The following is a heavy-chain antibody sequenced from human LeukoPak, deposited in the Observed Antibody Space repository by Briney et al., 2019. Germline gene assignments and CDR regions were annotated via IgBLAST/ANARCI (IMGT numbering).Heavy chain of an antibody. V-gene: IGHV3-15*01. CDR3: ARGSNYYDSSGYGRDWFDP. Sequence: GGSLRLSCAASGFTFSNAWMSWVRQAPGKGLEWVGRIKSKTDGGTTDYAAPVKGRFTISRDDSKTTMYLQMNSLRAEDTAVYYCARGSNYYDSSGYGRDWFDPWGQGTLVTVSS. J-gene: IGHJ5*02. CDR1: GFTFSNAW. D-gene: IGHD3-22*01. CDR2: IKSKTDGGTT.